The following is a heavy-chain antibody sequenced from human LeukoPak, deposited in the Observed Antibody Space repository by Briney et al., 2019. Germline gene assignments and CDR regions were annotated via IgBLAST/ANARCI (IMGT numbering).Heavy chain of an antibody. CDR1: GFTVSSNY. CDR2: IYSGGST. D-gene: IGHD2-21*01. J-gene: IGHJ5*02. V-gene: IGHV3-66*01. CDR3: VRGGARTRFDP. Sequence: GGSLRLSCAASGFTVSSNYMSWVRQALGKGLEWVSVIYSGGSTYYADSVKGRFTISRDNSKNTLYLQMNSLRAEDTAVYYCVRGGARTRFDPWGQGTLVTVSS.